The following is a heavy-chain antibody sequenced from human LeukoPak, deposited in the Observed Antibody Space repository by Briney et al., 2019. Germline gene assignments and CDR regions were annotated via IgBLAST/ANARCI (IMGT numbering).Heavy chain of an antibody. D-gene: IGHD3-22*01. CDR1: GYSISSGYY. CDR2: IYHSGST. CDR3: ARGSYYYDSSGYYYEVAFDI. V-gene: IGHV4-38-2*02. J-gene: IGHJ3*02. Sequence: SETLSLTCTVSGYSISSGYYWGWIRQPPGKGLEWIGSIYHSGSTYYNPSLKSRVTISVDTSKNQFSLKLSSVTAADTAVYYCARGSYYYDSSGYYYEVAFDIWGQGTMVTVSS.